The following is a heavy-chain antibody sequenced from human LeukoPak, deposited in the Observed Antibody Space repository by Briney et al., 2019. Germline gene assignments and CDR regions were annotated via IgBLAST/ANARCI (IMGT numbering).Heavy chain of an antibody. Sequence: ASVKVSCKASGGTFSSYAISWVRQAPGQGLEWMGGIIPIFGIANYAQKFQGRVTITADESTSTAYMELSSLRSEDTAVYYCARDLGYCSGGSCYDRTNDAFDIWGQGTMVTVSS. D-gene: IGHD2-15*01. J-gene: IGHJ3*02. CDR1: GGTFSSYA. CDR3: ARDLGYCSGGSCYDRTNDAFDI. CDR2: IIPIFGIA. V-gene: IGHV1-69*13.